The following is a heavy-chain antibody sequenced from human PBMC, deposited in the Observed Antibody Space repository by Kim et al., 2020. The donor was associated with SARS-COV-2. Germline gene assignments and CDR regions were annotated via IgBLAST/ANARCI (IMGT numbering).Heavy chain of an antibody. Sequence: ASVKVSCKASGYSFTSFDINWVRQASGLGLEWMGWMNPNSGDTGYAQKFQGRVTMTRNTSISTAYMELSSLRSGDTAVYYCAREGGTTPFDYWGQGTLVTVSS. CDR3: AREGGTTPFDY. D-gene: IGHD1-1*01. CDR1: GYSFTSFD. J-gene: IGHJ4*02. V-gene: IGHV1-8*01. CDR2: MNPNSGDT.